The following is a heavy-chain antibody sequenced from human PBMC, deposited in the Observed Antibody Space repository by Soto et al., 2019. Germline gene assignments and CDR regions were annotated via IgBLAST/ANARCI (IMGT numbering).Heavy chain of an antibody. Sequence: TLSLTCSVSGGSMRSYYWNWLRQPAGKGLEWIGRIYSRGDTNYNPSVKSRVTMSVDTSKNEFSLRLNSVTAADTAVYYCAGIGEDVYYGMDVWGQGTTVTVSS. CDR1: GGSMRSYY. J-gene: IGHJ6*02. CDR2: IYSRGDT. D-gene: IGHD2-21*01. V-gene: IGHV4-4*07. CDR3: AGIGEDVYYGMDV.